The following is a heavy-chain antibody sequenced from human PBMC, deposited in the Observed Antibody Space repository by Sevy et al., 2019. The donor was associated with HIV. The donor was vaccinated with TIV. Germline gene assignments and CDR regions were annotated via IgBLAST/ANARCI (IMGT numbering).Heavy chain of an antibody. Sequence: GGSLRLSCVASGLIFDSFWMSWVRQVPGKGLEWVANINQDGTTTYYLGSVRGRFTISRDNAKKSVYLQMNSLRAEDSALYYCVREIAIFDSFWGQGTLVTVSS. J-gene: IGHJ4*02. CDR3: VREIAIFDSF. CDR1: GLIFDSFW. CDR2: INQDGTTT. V-gene: IGHV3-7*01. D-gene: IGHD3-3*02.